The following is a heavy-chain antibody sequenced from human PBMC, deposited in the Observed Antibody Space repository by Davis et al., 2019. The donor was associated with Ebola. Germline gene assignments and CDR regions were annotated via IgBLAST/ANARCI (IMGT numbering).Heavy chain of an antibody. Sequence: SETLSLTCTVSGGSISSSSYYWGWIRQPPGKGLEWIGEINHSGSTNYNPSLKSRVTISVDTSKNQFSLKLSSVTAADTAVYYCAREEGYCSGGSCYSGYFDYWGQGTLVTVSS. CDR3: AREEGYCSGGSCYSGYFDY. CDR2: INHSGST. J-gene: IGHJ4*02. CDR1: GGSISSSSYY. V-gene: IGHV4-39*07. D-gene: IGHD2-15*01.